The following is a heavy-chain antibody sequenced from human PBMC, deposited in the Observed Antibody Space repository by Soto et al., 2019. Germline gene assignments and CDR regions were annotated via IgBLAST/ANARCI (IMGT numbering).Heavy chain of an antibody. Sequence: GGSLRLSCAASGFTFSSYSMNWVRQAPGKGLEWVSSISSSSSYIYYADSVKGRFTISRDNAKNSLYLQMNSLRAEDTAVYYCARDLESIPARQDYYYGMDVWGQGTTVTVSS. V-gene: IGHV3-21*01. CDR1: GFTFSSYS. CDR2: ISSSSSYI. D-gene: IGHD6-6*01. J-gene: IGHJ6*02. CDR3: ARDLESIPARQDYYYGMDV.